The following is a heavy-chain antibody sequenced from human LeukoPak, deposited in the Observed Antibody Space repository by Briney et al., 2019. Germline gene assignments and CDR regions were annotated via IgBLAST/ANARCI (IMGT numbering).Heavy chain of an antibody. J-gene: IGHJ6*02. D-gene: IGHD3-3*01. CDR2: INPNSGGT. Sequence: ASVKVSCKASGYTFTGYYMHWVRQAPGQGLEWMGWINPNSGGTNYAQKFQGRVTMTRDTSISTAYMELSRLRSDDTAVYYCARAAYYDFWSGISGYYGMDVWGQGTTVTVSS. CDR3: ARAAYYDFWSGISGYYGMDV. CDR1: GYTFTGYY. V-gene: IGHV1-2*02.